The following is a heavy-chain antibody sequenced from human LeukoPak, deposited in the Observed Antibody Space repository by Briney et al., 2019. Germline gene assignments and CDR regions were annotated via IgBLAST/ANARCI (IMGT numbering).Heavy chain of an antibody. CDR2: IYYSGST. V-gene: IGHV4-59*08. CDR1: GGSISSHY. J-gene: IGHJ4*02. Sequence: SETLSLTCTVSGGSISSHYWSWIRQPPGKGLEWIGYIYYSGSTNYNPSLKSRVTISVDTSKNQFSLKLSSVTAADTAVYYCARRLGYFDWFFDYWGQGTLVTVSS. D-gene: IGHD3-9*01. CDR3: ARRLGYFDWFFDY.